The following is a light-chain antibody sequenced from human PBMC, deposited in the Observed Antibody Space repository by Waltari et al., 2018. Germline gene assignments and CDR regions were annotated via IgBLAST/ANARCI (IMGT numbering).Light chain of an antibody. Sequence: EIVLTQSPGTLSLSPGERATLSCRASQSVTNNHLAWDQQKPGQAPRLLSPGASSRATGIPDRFSGSGSGTDFTLTITRLEHEDFAVYYCHQYGSSPDTFGQGTKVQIK. CDR1: QSVTNNH. CDR2: GAS. CDR3: HQYGSSPDT. V-gene: IGKV3-20*01. J-gene: IGKJ2*01.